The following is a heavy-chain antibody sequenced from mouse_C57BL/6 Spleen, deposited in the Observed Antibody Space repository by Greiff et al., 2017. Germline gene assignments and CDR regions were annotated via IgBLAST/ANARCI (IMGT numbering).Heavy chain of an antibody. V-gene: IGHV1-18*01. D-gene: IGHD2-4*01. CDR1: GYTFTDYN. CDR2: INPNNGGT. J-gene: IGHJ4*01. CDR3: ARTSDYDAHYYAMDY. Sequence: EVQLQQSGPELVKPGASVKIPCKASGYTFTDYNMDWVKQSHGKSLEWIGDINPNNGGTTYNQKFKGKATLTVDKSSSTAYMELRSLTSEDTAVDYCARTSDYDAHYYAMDYGGQGTSVTVSS.